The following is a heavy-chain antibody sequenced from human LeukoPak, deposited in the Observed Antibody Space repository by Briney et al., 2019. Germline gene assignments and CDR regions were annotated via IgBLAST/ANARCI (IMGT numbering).Heavy chain of an antibody. J-gene: IGHJ6*02. CDR2: IYYSGSS. CDR1: GGSVSNANYY. Sequence: KPSETLSLTCTVSGGSVSNANYYWSWIRQPPGRGLEWIGHIYYSGSSNYNPSLKSRVTISVDTSKNQFSLKLNSVTAADTAVYYCARDNQITTYYYYGMDVWGQGTTVTVSS. CDR3: ARDNQITTYYYYGMDV. V-gene: IGHV4-61*01. D-gene: IGHD3-16*01.